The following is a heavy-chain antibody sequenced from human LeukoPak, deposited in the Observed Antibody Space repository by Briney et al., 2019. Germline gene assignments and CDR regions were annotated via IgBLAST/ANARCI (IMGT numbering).Heavy chain of an antibody. Sequence: PGGSLRLSCAASGFTFSNYGMHWVRQAPGKGLEWVAFIRFDGSNKYYAGSVKGRFTISRDNSKNTLYLQMNSLRAEDTAVYYCVKDNYDFSDYWGQGTLVTVSS. CDR2: IRFDGSNK. CDR3: VKDNYDFSDY. CDR1: GFTFSNYG. V-gene: IGHV3-30*02. J-gene: IGHJ4*02. D-gene: IGHD3-3*01.